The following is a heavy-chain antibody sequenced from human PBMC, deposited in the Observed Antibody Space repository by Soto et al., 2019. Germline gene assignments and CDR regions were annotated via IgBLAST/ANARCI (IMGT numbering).Heavy chain of an antibody. D-gene: IGHD1-1*01. CDR1: GFTFSSYD. CDR2: FSFYGRRDNT. Sequence: EVQLLESGGGLVQPGGSLRLSCVGSGFTFSSYDMTWVRQAPGKGLEWVSSFSFYGRRDNTYYADSVKGRFTISRDNSRNTVYLQMDNLRVEDTAVYYCAKSLYNDNGGPNDHWGQATLVTVSS. V-gene: IGHV3-23*01. J-gene: IGHJ4*02. CDR3: AKSLYNDNGGPNDH.